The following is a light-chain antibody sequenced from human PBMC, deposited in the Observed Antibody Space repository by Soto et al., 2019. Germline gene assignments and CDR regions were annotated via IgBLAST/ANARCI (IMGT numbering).Light chain of an antibody. J-gene: IGLJ2*01. Sequence: QSVLTQPPSVSGAPGQRVTISCTGSSSNIGAGYDVHWYQQLPGTAPKLLIYGNSNRPSGVPDRFSGSKSGTSASLAITGLQAEDEAEYDCQSYDSSLSVVVFGGGTKVTVL. CDR2: GNS. CDR3: QSYDSSLSVVV. CDR1: SSNIGAGYD. V-gene: IGLV1-40*01.